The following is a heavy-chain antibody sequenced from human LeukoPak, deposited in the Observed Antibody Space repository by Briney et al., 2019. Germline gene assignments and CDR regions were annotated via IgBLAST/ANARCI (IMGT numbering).Heavy chain of an antibody. J-gene: IGHJ4*02. CDR2: ISYDGRVM. Sequence: GSLRLSCAASGFTFSSYGMQWVRQAPGKGLEWVGVISYDGRVMFYGDSVKGRFIISRDNSKNTLYLQMNSLRAEDTAVYYCAKAHVEMATIPFYYWGQGTPVTVSS. V-gene: IGHV3-30*18. D-gene: IGHD5-24*01. CDR1: GFTFSSYG. CDR3: AKAHVEMATIPFYY.